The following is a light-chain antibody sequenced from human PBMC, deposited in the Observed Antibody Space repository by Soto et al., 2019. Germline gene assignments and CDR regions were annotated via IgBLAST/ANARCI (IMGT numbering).Light chain of an antibody. V-gene: IGKV3-20*01. CDR1: QSVTNKY. CDR2: GSS. J-gene: IGKJ2*01. Sequence: EVVLTQSPGTLSLSPGERATLSCRASQSVTNKYLAWYQQKPGQALRLLIFGSSDRATGIPDRFSGSGSGTDFTLTISRLEPEDFAVYYCQQYGSSPPYTFGQGTKLEI. CDR3: QQYGSSPPYT.